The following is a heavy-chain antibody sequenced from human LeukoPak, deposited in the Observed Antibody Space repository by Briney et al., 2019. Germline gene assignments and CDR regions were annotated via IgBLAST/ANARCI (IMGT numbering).Heavy chain of an antibody. Sequence: PGGSLRLSCAASGFTFRNYGMHWVRQAPGKGLEWIAVIWNDGSKTHYVDSVKGRFTISRDNSKSTLYLQMDSLGAEDTAVYHCAKDDSGPYGSLFDPWGQGTLVIVSS. CDR2: IWNDGSKT. CDR3: AKDDSGPYGSLFDP. CDR1: GFTFRNYG. J-gene: IGHJ5*02. D-gene: IGHD4/OR15-4a*01. V-gene: IGHV3-33*06.